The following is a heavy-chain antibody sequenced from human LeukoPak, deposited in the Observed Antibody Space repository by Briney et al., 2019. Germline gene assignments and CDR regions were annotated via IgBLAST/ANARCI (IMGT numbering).Heavy chain of an antibody. D-gene: IGHD3-10*01. CDR1: GFTFNNYI. V-gene: IGHV3-21*01. Sequence: PGGSLRLSCAASGFTFNNYIMNWVRQAPGKGLEWVSSISSSSDYIYYADSVKGRFTISRDNAKNSLHLQMNSLRAEDTAVYYCARGGSGNYYTLFDHWGQGTLVTVSS. CDR3: ARGGSGNYYTLFDH. CDR2: ISSSSDYI. J-gene: IGHJ4*02.